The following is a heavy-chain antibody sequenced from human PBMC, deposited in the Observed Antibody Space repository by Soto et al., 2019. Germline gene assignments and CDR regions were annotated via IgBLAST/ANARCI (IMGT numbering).Heavy chain of an antibody. CDR2: IYNDGTT. V-gene: IGHV3-53*01. D-gene: IGHD3-16*01. CDR1: GLPVAGSY. Sequence: GGSLRLSCVASGLPVAGSYMAWVRQAPGKGLEWASVIYNDGTTYYSQSVEGRFTISRDMSTSTAYMELSSLRSEDTAVYYCVALKWGRNYYGMDVWGQGTTVTVSS. CDR3: VALKWGRNYYGMDV. J-gene: IGHJ6*02.